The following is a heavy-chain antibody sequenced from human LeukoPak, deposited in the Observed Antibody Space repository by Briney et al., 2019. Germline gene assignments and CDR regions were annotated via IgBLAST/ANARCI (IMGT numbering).Heavy chain of an antibody. Sequence: RASVKVSCKASGYTVTDYLLHWVRQAPGQRPEWMGWINTGSGNTKYSQRFHRRLTITRDTSATTAYMELSSLRSEDTALYYCVRWYLDYVDYWGQGTLVTVSS. CDR2: INTGSGNT. J-gene: IGHJ4*02. CDR3: VRWYLDYVDY. CDR1: GYTVTDYL. D-gene: IGHD6-13*01. V-gene: IGHV1-3*04.